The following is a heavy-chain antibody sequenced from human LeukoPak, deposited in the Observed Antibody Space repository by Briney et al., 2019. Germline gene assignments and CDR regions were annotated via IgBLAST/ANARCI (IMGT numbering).Heavy chain of an antibody. J-gene: IGHJ5*02. CDR1: GYTFTGYY. Sequence: ASVKVSCKASGYTFTGYYMHWVRQAPGQGLEWMGWINPNSGGTNYAQKFQGRVTMTRDTSISTAYMELSRLRYDDTAVYYCASIYCSGGSCYNWFDPWGQGTLVTVSS. CDR3: ASIYCSGGSCYNWFDP. V-gene: IGHV1-2*02. CDR2: INPNSGGT. D-gene: IGHD2-15*01.